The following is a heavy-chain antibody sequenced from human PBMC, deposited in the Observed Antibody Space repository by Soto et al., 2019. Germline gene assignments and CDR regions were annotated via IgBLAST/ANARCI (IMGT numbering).Heavy chain of an antibody. V-gene: IGHV2-5*02. J-gene: IGHJ5*02. CDR2: IYWDDDE. CDR3: AHRGFFAEGHPNWFDP. D-gene: IGHD3-3*01. CDR1: GFSLTARGVA. Sequence: QITLKESGPTLVKPTQTLTLTCTFSGFSLTARGVAVGWIRQPPGKALEWLALIYWDDDERYNPSLKSRLTSTKSTSRTQVVLTMTNMDHVDTATYYCAHRGFFAEGHPNWFDPWGQGALVTVSS.